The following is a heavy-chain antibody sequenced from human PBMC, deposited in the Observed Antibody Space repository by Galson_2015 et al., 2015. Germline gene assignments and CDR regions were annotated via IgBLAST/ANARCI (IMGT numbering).Heavy chain of an antibody. J-gene: IGHJ6*02. D-gene: IGHD4-17*01. CDR1: GYTFTGYY. V-gene: IGHV1-2*06. CDR2: INPNSGGT. Sequence: SVKVSCKASGYTFTGYYMHWVRQAPGQGLEWMGRINPNSGGTNYAQKFQGRVTMTRDTSISTAYMELNRLRSDDTAVYYCARLYAGRTVTTGGMDVWGQGSTVTVSS. CDR3: ARLYAGRTVTTGGMDV.